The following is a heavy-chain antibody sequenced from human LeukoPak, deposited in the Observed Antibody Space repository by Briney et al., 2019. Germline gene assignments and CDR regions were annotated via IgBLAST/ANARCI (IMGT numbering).Heavy chain of an antibody. CDR2: IRYDGSNK. CDR3: AKEALWWLQSPASI. V-gene: IGHV3-30*02. J-gene: IGHJ4*02. CDR1: GFTFSSYG. Sequence: VGSLRLSCAASGFTFSSYGMHWVRQAPGKGLEWVAFIRYDGSNKYYADSVKGRLTISRDNSKNTLYLQMNSLRAEDTAVYYCAKEALWWLQSPASIWGQGTLVTVSS. D-gene: IGHD5-12*01.